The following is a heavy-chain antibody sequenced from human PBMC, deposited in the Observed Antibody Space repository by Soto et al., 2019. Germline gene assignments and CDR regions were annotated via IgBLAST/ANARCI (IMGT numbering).Heavy chain of an antibody. D-gene: IGHD1-26*01. CDR1: GYTFTGHY. CDR3: GRGRSGQIVVFY. J-gene: IGHJ4*02. CDR2: IGPESGAT. Sequence: ASVKVSCKTSGYTFTGHYIHWVRQAPQQGPEWMGEIGPESGATRYAQKLRGRVTMTMDTSITTVYMELKNLSPDDTAVYYCGRGRSGQIVVFYWDQGTPVTVSS. V-gene: IGHV1-2*02.